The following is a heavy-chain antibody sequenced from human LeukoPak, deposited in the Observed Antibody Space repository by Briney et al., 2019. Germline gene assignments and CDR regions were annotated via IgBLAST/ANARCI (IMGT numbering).Heavy chain of an antibody. Sequence: SGGSLRLSCAASGFTFSSYGMHWVRQAPGKGLEWVAFIRYDGSNKYYADSVKGRFTISRDNSKSTLYLQMNSLRAEDTAVYYCAKGWWLPNWFDPWGQGTLVTVSS. D-gene: IGHD5-12*01. CDR2: IRYDGSNK. J-gene: IGHJ5*02. CDR3: AKGWWLPNWFDP. V-gene: IGHV3-30*02. CDR1: GFTFSSYG.